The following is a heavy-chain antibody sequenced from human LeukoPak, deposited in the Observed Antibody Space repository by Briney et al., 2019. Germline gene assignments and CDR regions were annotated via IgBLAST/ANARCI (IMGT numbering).Heavy chain of an antibody. CDR3: AKFTYYYGSGRVMGEFDL. J-gene: IGHJ5*02. CDR2: ISGSGGST. V-gene: IGHV3-23*01. CDR1: GFTFSSYA. Sequence: PGGSLRLSCAASGFTFSSYAMSWVRQAPGKGLEWVSAISGSGGSTYYADSVKGRFTISRDNSKNTLYLQMNSLRAEDTAVYYCAKFTYYYGSGRVMGEFDLWGQGTLVTVSS. D-gene: IGHD3-10*01.